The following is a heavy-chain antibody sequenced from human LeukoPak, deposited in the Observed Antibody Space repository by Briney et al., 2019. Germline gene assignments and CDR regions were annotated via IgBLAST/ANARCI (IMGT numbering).Heavy chain of an antibody. CDR3: AREFTVTPRDTSYGMDV. Sequence: GASVKVSCKASGYTFTSYGISWVRQAPGQGLEWMGWISAYNGNTNYAQKLQGRVTMTTDTSTSTAYMELRSLRSDDTAVYYCAREFTVTPRDTSYGMDVWGQGTTVTVSS. CDR1: GYTFTSYG. V-gene: IGHV1-18*01. CDR2: ISAYNGNT. J-gene: IGHJ6*02. D-gene: IGHD4-17*01.